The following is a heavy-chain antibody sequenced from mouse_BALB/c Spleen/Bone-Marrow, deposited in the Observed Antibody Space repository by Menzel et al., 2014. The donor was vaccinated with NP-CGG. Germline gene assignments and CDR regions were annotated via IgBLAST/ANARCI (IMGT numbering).Heavy chain of an antibody. J-gene: IGHJ2*01. CDR1: GFTFSSYD. D-gene: IGHD2-1*01. CDR2: INSNGGST. Sequence: DVQLVESGGGLVQPGGSLKLSCAASGFTFSSYDMSWVRQTPDKRLELVASINSNGGSTYYPDSVKGRFTISRDNAKKTLSLQMSSLKSEDTAVYYCARGNYGNYVDYFDYWGQGTTLTVSS. CDR3: ARGNYGNYVDYFDY. V-gene: IGHV5-6-3*01.